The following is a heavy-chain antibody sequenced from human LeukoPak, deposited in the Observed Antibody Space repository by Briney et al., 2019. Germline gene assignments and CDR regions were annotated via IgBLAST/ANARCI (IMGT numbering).Heavy chain of an antibody. V-gene: IGHV3-11*01. Sequence: NPGGSLRLSCTASGFTFSDSFMSWLRQAPGKGVEWILYISSRSTTIYYADSVKGRFIISRDKEKNSLYLQINSLRVEDTAVFYCAKGSLAVPATPLDFWGQRTLVTVSS. D-gene: IGHD2-15*01. CDR2: ISSRSTTI. CDR3: AKGSLAVPATPLDF. J-gene: IGHJ4*02. CDR1: GFTFSDSF.